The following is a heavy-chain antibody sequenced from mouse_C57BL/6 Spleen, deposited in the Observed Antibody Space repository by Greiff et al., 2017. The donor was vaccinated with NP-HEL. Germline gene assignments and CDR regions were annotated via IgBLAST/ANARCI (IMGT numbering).Heavy chain of an antibody. D-gene: IGHD1-1*01. CDR3: AKNYYGSSYGAMDY. V-gene: IGHV2-5*01. CDR2: IWSGGST. Sequence: QVQLQQSGPGLVQPSQCLSITCTASGFSLTSYGVHWVRQSPGKGLEWLGVIWSGGSTDYNAAFMSRLSITKDNSKSQVFFKMNSLQADDTAIYYCAKNYYGSSYGAMDYWGQGTSVTVSS. CDR1: GFSLTSYG. J-gene: IGHJ4*01.